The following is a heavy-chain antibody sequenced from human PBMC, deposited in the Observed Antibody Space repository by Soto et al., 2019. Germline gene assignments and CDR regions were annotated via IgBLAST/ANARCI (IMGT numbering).Heavy chain of an antibody. CDR2: IYPGDSDT. CDR3: ARQSSGWYDHYFDY. J-gene: IGHJ4*02. V-gene: IGHV5-51*01. Sequence: GESLKISCKGSGSSFTSYWIGLVRQIPGTGLEWMGIIYPGDSDTRYSPSFQGQVTISADKSISTAYLQWSSLKASDTAMYYCARQSSGWYDHYFDYWGQGTLVTVSS. D-gene: IGHD6-19*01. CDR1: GSSFTSYW.